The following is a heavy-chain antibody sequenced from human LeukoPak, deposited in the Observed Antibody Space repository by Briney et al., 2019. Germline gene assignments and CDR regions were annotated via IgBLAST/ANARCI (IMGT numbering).Heavy chain of an antibody. D-gene: IGHD2-21*02. CDR2: MSVSGGST. CDR1: GFTFSSYG. J-gene: IGHJ2*01. Sequence: GRSLRLSCAASGFTFSSYGMHWVRQAPGKGLEWVSAMSVSGGSTYYADSVKGRFTISRDNSKNTLYLQMNSLRAEDTAVYYCAKSTPGVTPRYFDLWGRGTLVTVSS. V-gene: IGHV3-23*01. CDR3: AKSTPGVTPRYFDL.